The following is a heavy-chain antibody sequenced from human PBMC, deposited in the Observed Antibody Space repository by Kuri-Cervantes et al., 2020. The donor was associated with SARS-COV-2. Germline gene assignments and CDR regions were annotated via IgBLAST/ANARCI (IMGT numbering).Heavy chain of an antibody. CDR2: IYYSGST. V-gene: IGHV4-39*01. Sequence: SETLSLTCTVSGGSISSSSYYWGWIRQPPGKGLEWIGSIYYSGSTYYNPSLKSRVTISVDTSKNQFPLKLSSVTAADTAVYYCARYRAFGAWADAFDIWGQGTMVTVSS. CDR1: GGSISSSSYY. D-gene: IGHD3-10*01. J-gene: IGHJ3*02. CDR3: ARYRAFGAWADAFDI.